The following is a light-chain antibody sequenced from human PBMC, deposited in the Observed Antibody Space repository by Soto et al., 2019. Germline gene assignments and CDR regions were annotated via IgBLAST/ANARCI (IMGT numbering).Light chain of an antibody. Sequence: EIVLTQSPGTLSLSPVERATLSCRARQSVSSSYLAWYQQKPGQAPRLLIYGACSRATGIPDRFRGSGSGADFSLCTSRLEPENFAMYFCQQYGRSPLVTFGHRTRLAIK. CDR2: GAC. CDR3: QQYGRSPLVT. CDR1: QSVSSSY. V-gene: IGKV3-20*01. J-gene: IGKJ5*01.